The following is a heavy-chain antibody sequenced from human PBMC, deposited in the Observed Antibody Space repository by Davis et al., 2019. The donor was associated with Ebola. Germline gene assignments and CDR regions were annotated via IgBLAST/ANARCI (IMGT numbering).Heavy chain of an antibody. CDR2: TSSYNGNT. Sequence: ASVKVSCKASGYTFTSYRISWVRPAPGQGLAWMGWTSSYNGNTNYAQKLQGRVPITTDTSTSTAYMELRRLRSNDTAVYYCARASSIAARHYYYGMDVWGQGTTVTVSS. V-gene: IGHV1-18*01. J-gene: IGHJ6*02. CDR3: ARASSIAARHYYYGMDV. D-gene: IGHD6-6*01. CDR1: GYTFTSYR.